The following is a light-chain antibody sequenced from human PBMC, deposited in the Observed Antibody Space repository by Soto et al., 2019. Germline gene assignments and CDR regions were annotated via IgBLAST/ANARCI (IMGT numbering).Light chain of an antibody. CDR1: QGIDNW. J-gene: IGKJ4*01. CDR2: KAS. CDR3: QEYNSY. Sequence: DNQMTQSPSTLSASVGDTVTITCRASQGIDNWLAWYQHKPGKAPKLLVYKASSLESGVPSRFSGTGSGTEITLTISSLQPEDFAPYYCQEYNSYFGGGTKVEIK. V-gene: IGKV1-5*03.